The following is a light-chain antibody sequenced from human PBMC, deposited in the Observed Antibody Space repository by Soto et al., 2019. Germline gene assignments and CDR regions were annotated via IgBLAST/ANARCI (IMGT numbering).Light chain of an antibody. V-gene: IGLV2-14*01. CDR3: NSYTSSSTLV. CDR2: EVT. J-gene: IGLJ3*02. CDR1: SSDIGGYNY. Sequence: QSVLTQPASVSGSPGQSITISCTGTSSDIGGYNYVSWYQQHPGKAPKLIIYEVTNRPSGVSNRFSGSKSGNTASLTISGLQAKDEADYYCNSYTSSSTLVFGGGTKLTVL.